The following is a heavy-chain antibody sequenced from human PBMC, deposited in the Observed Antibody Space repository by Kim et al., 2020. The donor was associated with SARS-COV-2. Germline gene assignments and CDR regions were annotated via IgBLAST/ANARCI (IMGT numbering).Heavy chain of an antibody. V-gene: IGHV3-7*01. CDR3: ARVGSILTGYPFDP. D-gene: IGHD3-9*01. Sequence: VDSVNGRFTISRDNAKNSLYLQMNSLRAEDTAVYYCARVGSILTGYPFDPWGQGTLVTVSS. J-gene: IGHJ5*02.